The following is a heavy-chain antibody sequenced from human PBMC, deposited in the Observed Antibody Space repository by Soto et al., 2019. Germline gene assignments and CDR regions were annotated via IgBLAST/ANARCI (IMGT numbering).Heavy chain of an antibody. Sequence: QVQLQESGPGLLKPSETLSLTCTVSGGSISSYYWSWIRQPPGKGLEWIGYIYYSGSTNYNPSLKSRVTISVDTSKNPFSLKLSSVTAADTAVYYCARVSHNYYGSGSLWRNRYYYYGMDVWGQGTTVTVSS. CDR2: IYYSGST. CDR1: GGSISSYY. D-gene: IGHD3-10*01. V-gene: IGHV4-59*01. J-gene: IGHJ6*02. CDR3: ARVSHNYYGSGSLWRNRYYYYGMDV.